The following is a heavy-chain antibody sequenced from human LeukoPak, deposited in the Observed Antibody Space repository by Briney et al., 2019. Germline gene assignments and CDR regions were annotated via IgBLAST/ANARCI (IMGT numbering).Heavy chain of an antibody. J-gene: IGHJ4*02. CDR2: SNPNSGGT. CDR3: ARGHSSSPYYFDY. D-gene: IGHD6-6*01. CDR1: RYTFTGYY. Sequence: ASVKVSCKASRYTFTGYYMHWVRQAPGLGLEWMGWSNPNSGGTNYAQKFQGRVTMTRDTSISTAYMELSRLRSDDTAVYYCARGHSSSPYYFDYWGQGTLVTVSS. V-gene: IGHV1-2*02.